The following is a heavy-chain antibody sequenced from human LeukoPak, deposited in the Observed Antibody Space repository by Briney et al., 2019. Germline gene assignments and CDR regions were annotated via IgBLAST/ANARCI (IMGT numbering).Heavy chain of an antibody. D-gene: IGHD3-3*01. CDR3: VRGGSIFGVAYSMDV. CDR2: IKQDGSEK. CDR1: GFTVSSNY. J-gene: IGHJ6*02. Sequence: GGSLRLSCAASGFTVSSNYINWVRQAPGKGLEWVANIKQDGSEKYYVDSVKGRFTISRDNTKNSLYLQMNSLRAEDTAVYCCVRGGSIFGVAYSMDVWGQGTTVTAS. V-gene: IGHV3-7*03.